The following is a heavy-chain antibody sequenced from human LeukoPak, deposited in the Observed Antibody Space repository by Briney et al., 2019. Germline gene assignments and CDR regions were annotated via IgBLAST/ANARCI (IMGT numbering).Heavy chain of an antibody. Sequence: GRSLRLSCAASGFTFSSYSMNWVRQAPGKGLEWVSYISSSSSTIYYADSVKGRFTISRDNAKNSLYLQMNSLRAEDTAVYYCARDWGYCSSTSCPGDYFDYWGQGTLVTVSS. CDR1: GFTFSSYS. CDR3: ARDWGYCSSTSCPGDYFDY. CDR2: ISSSSSTI. V-gene: IGHV3-48*01. D-gene: IGHD2-2*01. J-gene: IGHJ4*02.